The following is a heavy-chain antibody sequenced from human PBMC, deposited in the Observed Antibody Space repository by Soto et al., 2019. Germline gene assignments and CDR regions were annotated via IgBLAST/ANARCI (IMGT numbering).Heavy chain of an antibody. Sequence: SETLSLTCTVSGGSMSTSFYYWSWVRQVPGKGREWMGYIDYSWATHYNPSLKNRLTISLDTSKNQFSLRLRSVTAADPAVKFCTRVRGHYVSPTSPTSGMALSPHGTTVTISS. CDR2: IDYSWAT. V-gene: IGHV4-31*03. CDR3: TRVRGHYVSPTSPTSGMAL. D-gene: IGHD3-10*01. J-gene: IGHJ6*02. CDR1: GGSMSTSFYY.